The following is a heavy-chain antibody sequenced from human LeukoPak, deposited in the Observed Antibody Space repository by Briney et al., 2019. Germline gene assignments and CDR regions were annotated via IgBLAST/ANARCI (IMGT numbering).Heavy chain of an antibody. V-gene: IGHV3-23*01. CDR2: ISGSGGST. J-gene: IGHJ3*02. Sequence: GGSLRLSCAASGFTFSNYAMSWVRQAPGKGLEWFSGISGSGGSTYYADSVKGRFTISRDNSKNTLYLQMNRLRAEDTAIYYCMIVASDAFAIWGQGTMVTVSS. CDR3: MIVASDAFAI. D-gene: IGHD3-22*01. CDR1: GFTFSNYA.